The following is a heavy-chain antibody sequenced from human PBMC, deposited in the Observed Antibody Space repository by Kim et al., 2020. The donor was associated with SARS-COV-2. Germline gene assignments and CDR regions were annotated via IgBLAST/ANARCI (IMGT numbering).Heavy chain of an antibody. CDR3: AKDLEKQWLARFDY. CDR1: GFTFSSYA. V-gene: IGHV3-33*06. J-gene: IGHJ4*02. Sequence: GGSLRLSCAASGFTFSSYAMHWVRQAPGKGLEWVAVIWYDGSNKYYADSVKGRFTISRDNSKNTLYLQMNSLRAEDTAVYYCAKDLEKQWLARFDYWGQGTLVTVSS. D-gene: IGHD6-19*01. CDR2: IWYDGSNK.